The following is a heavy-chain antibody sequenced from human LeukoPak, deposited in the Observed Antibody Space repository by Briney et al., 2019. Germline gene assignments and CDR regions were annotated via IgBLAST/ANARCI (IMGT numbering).Heavy chain of an antibody. V-gene: IGHV4-39*01. CDR2: IYYSGST. CDR3: ASTMIVVVTNYHDAFDI. D-gene: IGHD3-22*01. J-gene: IGHJ3*02. CDR1: GGSISSSSYY. Sequence: SETLSLTCTVSGGSISSSSYYWGWIRQPPGKGLEWIGSIYYSGSTYYNPSLKSRVTISVDTSKNQFSLKLSSVTAADTAVYYCASTMIVVVTNYHDAFDIWGQGTMVTVSS.